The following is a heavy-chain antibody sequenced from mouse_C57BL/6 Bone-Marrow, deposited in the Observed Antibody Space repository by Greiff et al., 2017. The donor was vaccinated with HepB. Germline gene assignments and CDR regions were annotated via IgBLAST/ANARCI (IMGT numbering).Heavy chain of an antibody. V-gene: IGHV1-69*01. CDR1: GYTFTSYW. D-gene: IGHD1-1*01. J-gene: IGHJ3*01. Sequence: QVQLQQPGAELVMPGASVKLSCKASGYTFTSYWMHWVKQRPGQGLEWIGEIDPSDSYTNYNQKLKGKSTLTVDKSSSTAYMQLSSLTSEDSAVYYCARRSGSSYEGFAYWGQGTLVTVSA. CDR3: ARRSGSSYEGFAY. CDR2: IDPSDSYT.